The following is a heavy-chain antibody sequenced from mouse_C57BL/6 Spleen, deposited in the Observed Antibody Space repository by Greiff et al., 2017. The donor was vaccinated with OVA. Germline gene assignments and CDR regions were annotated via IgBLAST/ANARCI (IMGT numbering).Heavy chain of an antibody. Sequence: EVMLVESGGGLVKPGGSLKLSCAASGFTFSDYGMHWVRQAPEKGLEWVAYISSGSSTIYYADTVKGRFTISRDNAKNTLFLQMTSLRSEDTAMYYCARIGGLRGYAMDYWGQGTSVTVSA. CDR1: GFTFSDYG. CDR2: ISSGSSTI. CDR3: ARIGGLRGYAMDY. J-gene: IGHJ4*01. D-gene: IGHD2-2*01. V-gene: IGHV5-17*01.